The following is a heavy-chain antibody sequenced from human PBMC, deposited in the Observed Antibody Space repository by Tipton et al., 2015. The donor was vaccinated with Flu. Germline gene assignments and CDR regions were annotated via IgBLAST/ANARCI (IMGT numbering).Heavy chain of an antibody. CDR3: ARDGAVRGVIKGVIDY. J-gene: IGHJ4*02. V-gene: IGHV4-31*03. CDR1: GGSISSGGYY. D-gene: IGHD3-10*01. Sequence: TLSLTCTVSGGSISSGGYYWSWIRQHPGKGPEWIGYIDYSGSNYYNPSLKSRVTISVDTSKNQFSLKLSSVTAADTAVYYCARDGAVRGVIKGVIDYWGQGTLVTVSS. CDR2: IDYSGSN.